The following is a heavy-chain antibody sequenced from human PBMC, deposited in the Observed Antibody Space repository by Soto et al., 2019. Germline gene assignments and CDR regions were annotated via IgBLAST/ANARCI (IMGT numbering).Heavy chain of an antibody. D-gene: IGHD1-1*01. V-gene: IGHV1-18*01. CDR3: ARGRYGDY. Sequence: QVHLVQSGAEVKKPGASVKVSCKGSGYIFTTYGITWVRQAPGQGLEWMGWISAHNGNTNYAQKLQGRVTVTRDTSTSTAYMELRNLRSDDTAVYCYARGRYGDYWGQGALVTVSS. CDR2: ISAHNGNT. J-gene: IGHJ4*02. CDR1: GYIFTTYG.